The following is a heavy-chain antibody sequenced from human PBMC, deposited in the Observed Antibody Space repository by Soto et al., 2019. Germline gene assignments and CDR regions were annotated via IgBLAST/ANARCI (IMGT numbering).Heavy chain of an antibody. J-gene: IGHJ4*02. CDR1: GYTFTSYY. Sequence: GASVKVSCKASGYTFTSYYMHWVRQAPGQGLEWMGIINPSGGSTSYAQKLQGRVTMTTDTSTSTAYMELRSLRSDDTAVYYCARGAAEYSSSSAFDYRGQGTLVTVSS. CDR3: ARGAAEYSSSSAFDY. V-gene: IGHV1-46*01. D-gene: IGHD6-6*01. CDR2: INPSGGST.